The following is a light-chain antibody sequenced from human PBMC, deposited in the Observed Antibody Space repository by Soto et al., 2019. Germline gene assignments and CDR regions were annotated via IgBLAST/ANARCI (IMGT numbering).Light chain of an antibody. V-gene: IGLV2-23*02. CDR3: CSYAGSSTFVA. CDR2: EDT. CDR1: SNDVRRYFL. J-gene: IGLJ2*01. Sequence: QSALTQPASVSGSPGQSVTISCTGTSNDVRRYFLVSWYQQHPGKAPKLIIFEDTKRPSGVSSRFSGSKSGNTASLTISGLQTEDEADYFCCSYAGSSTFVAFGGGTKLTVL.